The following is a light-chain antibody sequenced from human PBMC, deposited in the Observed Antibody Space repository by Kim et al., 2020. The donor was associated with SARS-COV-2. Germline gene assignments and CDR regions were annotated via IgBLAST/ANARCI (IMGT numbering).Light chain of an antibody. Sequence: ATINCKSSQSVLYSSNNNTYVTWYQQRPGQPPKLLIYWASTRESGVPDRFSGSGSGTDFTLTISSLQAEDVAIYYCQQYYSSPRTFGQGTKVDIK. CDR2: WAS. V-gene: IGKV4-1*01. CDR1: QSVLYSSNNNTY. J-gene: IGKJ1*01. CDR3: QQYYSSPRT.